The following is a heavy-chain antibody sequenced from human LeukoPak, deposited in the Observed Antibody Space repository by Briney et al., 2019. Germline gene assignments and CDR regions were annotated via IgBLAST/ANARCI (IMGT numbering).Heavy chain of an antibody. V-gene: IGHV1-18*01. D-gene: IGHD2/OR15-2a*01. CDR2: ISAYNGNT. J-gene: IGHJ4*02. CDR3: AVADQNLEFGPSGCDY. CDR1: VYTFTSYG. Sequence: GASVKVSCKASVYTFTSYGINWVRQAPGQGLEWMGWISAYNGNTNYAQKLQGRVTMTTDTSTSTAYMELRSLRSDDTAVYYCAVADQNLEFGPSGCDYWGQGTLVIVSS.